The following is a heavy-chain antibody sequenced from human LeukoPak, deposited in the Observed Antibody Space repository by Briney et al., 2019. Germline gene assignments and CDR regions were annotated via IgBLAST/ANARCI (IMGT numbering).Heavy chain of an antibody. CDR2: IRSDGSNK. V-gene: IGHV3-30*02. D-gene: IGHD3-22*01. J-gene: IGHJ3*02. CDR3: AKDGYYYDSSGTFDI. Sequence: PGGSLRLSCAASGFTFSSYGMHWVRQSPGKGLEWMAFIRSDGSNKYYADSVKGRFTISRDNSKHTLYLQMNSLRAEDTAVYYCAKDGYYYDSSGTFDIWGQGTMVTVSS. CDR1: GFTFSSYG.